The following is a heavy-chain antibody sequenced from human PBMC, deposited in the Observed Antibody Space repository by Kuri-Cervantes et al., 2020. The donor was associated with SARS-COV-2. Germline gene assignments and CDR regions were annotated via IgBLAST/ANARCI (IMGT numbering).Heavy chain of an antibody. CDR3: ARVRIFGVPGFAFDI. J-gene: IGHJ3*02. CDR1: GGSISSYY. D-gene: IGHD3-3*01. Sequence: SETLSLTCTVSGGSISSYYWSWIRQPPGKGLEWIGYIYYSGSTNYYPSLKSRVTISVDTSKNQFYLKLSSVTAADTAVYYCARVRIFGVPGFAFDIWGQGTMVTVSS. CDR2: IYYSGST. V-gene: IGHV4-59*01.